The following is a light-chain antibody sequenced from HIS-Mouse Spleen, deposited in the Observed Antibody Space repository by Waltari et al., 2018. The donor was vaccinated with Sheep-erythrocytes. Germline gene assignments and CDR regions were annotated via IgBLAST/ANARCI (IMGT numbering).Light chain of an antibody. CDR3: YSTDSSGNHWV. V-gene: IGLV3-10*01. Sequence: SYELTQPPSVSVSPGQTARITCSGDALPKKYAYWDQQKSGQAPVLVIYEDSKRPSGIPERFSGSSSGTMATLTISGAQVEDDADYYCYSTDSSGNHWVFGGGTKLTVL. J-gene: IGLJ3*02. CDR2: EDS. CDR1: ALPKKY.